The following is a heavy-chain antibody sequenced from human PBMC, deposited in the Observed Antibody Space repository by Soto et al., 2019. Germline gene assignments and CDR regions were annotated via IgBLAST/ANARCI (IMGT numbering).Heavy chain of an antibody. D-gene: IGHD3-10*01. CDR1: GYTFTGDY. Sequence: PGSSVKVSFKASGYTFTGDYMHWVLQAPGQGLEWMGWINPNSGGTNYAQKFQGRVTMTRDTSISTAYMELSRLRSDDTAVYYCARDDREWFGELPQEIHYYGMDVWGQGTTVTVSS. J-gene: IGHJ6*02. V-gene: IGHV1-2*02. CDR2: INPNSGGT. CDR3: ARDDREWFGELPQEIHYYGMDV.